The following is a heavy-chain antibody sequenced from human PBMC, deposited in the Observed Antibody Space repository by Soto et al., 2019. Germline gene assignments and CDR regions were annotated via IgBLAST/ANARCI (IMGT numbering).Heavy chain of an antibody. CDR2: ISGSGGST. CDR1: GFTFSSYA. V-gene: IGHV3-23*01. J-gene: IGHJ4*02. Sequence: EVQLLESGGGLVQPGGSLRLSCAASGFTFSSYAMSWVRQAPGKGLEWVSAISGSGGSTYYADSVKGRFTISRDNSDNTLYLQMNSRRAEDTAVYYCLIWFGEFPFDYLGQGTLVTVSS. D-gene: IGHD3-10*01. CDR3: LIWFGEFPFDY.